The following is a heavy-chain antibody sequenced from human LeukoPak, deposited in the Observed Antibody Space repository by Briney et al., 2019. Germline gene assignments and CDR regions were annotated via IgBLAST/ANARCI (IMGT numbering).Heavy chain of an antibody. J-gene: IGHJ4*02. CDR1: GFTFSTYA. CDR3: AKESVVPIAMAFDY. V-gene: IGHV3-23*01. D-gene: IGHD2-2*01. CDR2: IGDSDSRT. Sequence: PGGSLRLSCAASGFTFSTYAMGWVRQVPGKGLEWVSSIGDSDSRTYYAASVKGRFTIPRDNSKSTLFLQMNSLRVDDTAVYYCAKESVVPIAMAFDYWGQGTLVTVSS.